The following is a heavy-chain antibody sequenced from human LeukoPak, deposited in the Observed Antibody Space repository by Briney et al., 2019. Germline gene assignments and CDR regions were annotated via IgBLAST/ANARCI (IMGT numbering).Heavy chain of an antibody. CDR3: ARDASGAFDI. D-gene: IGHD3-10*01. CDR1: GYTFTSYA. Sequence: ASVKVSCKASGYTFTSYAMHWVRQAPGQRLEWMGWTNAGNGNTKYSQKFQGRVTITRDTSASTAYMELSSLRSEDTAVYYCARDASGAFDIWGQGTMVTVSS. V-gene: IGHV1-3*01. J-gene: IGHJ3*02. CDR2: TNAGNGNT.